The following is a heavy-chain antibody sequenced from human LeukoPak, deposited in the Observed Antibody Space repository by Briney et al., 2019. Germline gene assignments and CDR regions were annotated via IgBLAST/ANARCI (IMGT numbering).Heavy chain of an antibody. Sequence: GGSLRLSCAASGFTFSTYWMSWVRQAPGKGLEWVANIKQDGSEKYYVDSVKGRFTISRDNAKNSLYLQINSLRAEDTAMYYCARDSAGNDYWGQGTLVTVSS. D-gene: IGHD6-13*01. CDR1: GFTFSTYW. V-gene: IGHV3-7*01. CDR2: IKQDGSEK. CDR3: ARDSAGNDY. J-gene: IGHJ4*02.